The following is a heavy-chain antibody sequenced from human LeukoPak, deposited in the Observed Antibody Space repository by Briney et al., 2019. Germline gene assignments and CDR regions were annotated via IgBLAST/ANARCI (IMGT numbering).Heavy chain of an antibody. CDR2: ISSSGSGGNT. V-gene: IGHV3-23*01. CDR1: GVTLSSYA. CDR3: ARALYSSGSYYFDY. Sequence: GGSLRLSCAASGVTLSSYAMSWARQAPGKGLEWVSGISSSGSGGNTYYADSVKGRFTISRDNAKNSLYLQMNSLRAEDTAVYYCARALYSSGSYYFDYWGQGTLVTVSS. D-gene: IGHD6-19*01. J-gene: IGHJ4*02.